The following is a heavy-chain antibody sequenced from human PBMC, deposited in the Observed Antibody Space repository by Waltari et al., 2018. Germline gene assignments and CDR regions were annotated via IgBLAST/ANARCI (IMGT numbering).Heavy chain of an antibody. V-gene: IGHV1-69*08. CDR3: ARFGDQTVVIDAFDI. J-gene: IGHJ3*02. D-gene: IGHD3-22*01. CDR1: GGTFSSYA. CDR2: IFPIFGTA. Sequence: QVQLVQSGAEVKKPGSSVKVSCKASGGTFSSYAISWVRKAPGQGLEWMGRIFPIFGTANYAQKLQGRVTITAYKSTSTADMELSSLRSEDTAVYYCARFGDQTVVIDAFDIWGQGTMVTVSS.